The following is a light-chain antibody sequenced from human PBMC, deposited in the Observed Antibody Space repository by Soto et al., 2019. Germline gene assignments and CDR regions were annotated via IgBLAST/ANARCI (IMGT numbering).Light chain of an antibody. J-gene: IGLJ1*01. V-gene: IGLV2-14*01. CDR2: EVT. Sequence: ALTQPASVSGSPGQSIAISCTGTRSDVGAYNYVSWYQQHPGKAPKLMISEVTNRPSGVSDRFSGSKSGNTASLTISGLQAEDEADCYCSSFTSRFTFVFGTGTKVTVL. CDR1: RSDVGAYNY. CDR3: SSFTSRFTFV.